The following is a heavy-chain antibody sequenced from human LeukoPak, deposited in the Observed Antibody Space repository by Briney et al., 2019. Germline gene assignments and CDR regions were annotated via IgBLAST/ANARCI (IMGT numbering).Heavy chain of an antibody. J-gene: IGHJ5*02. Sequence: SETLSLTCTVSGGSISSSSYYWGWIRQPPGKGLEWIGSIYYSGTTHYNPSLESRVTISVDTSKNQFSLKLASVTAADTAVYYCAKGAGGFSYYNWFDPWGQGTLVTVSS. D-gene: IGHD5-18*01. CDR1: GGSISSSSYY. CDR2: IYYSGTT. V-gene: IGHV4-39*07. CDR3: AKGAGGFSYYNWFDP.